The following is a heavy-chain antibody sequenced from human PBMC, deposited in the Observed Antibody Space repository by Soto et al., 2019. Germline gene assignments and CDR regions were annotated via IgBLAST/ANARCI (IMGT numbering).Heavy chain of an antibody. CDR2: ISYDGSNK. D-gene: IGHD7-27*01. J-gene: IGHJ3*02. CDR1: GFTFSFYG. V-gene: IGHV3-30*18. CDR3: AKDLGHGGRGAFDI. Sequence: QVQLVESGGGVVQPGRSLRLSCAASGFTFSFYGMHWVRQAPGKGLEWVAVISYDGSNKYYGDSVKGRFTISRDNSKNTLYLQMNSLRAEDTAVYYCAKDLGHGGRGAFDIWGQGTMVTVSS.